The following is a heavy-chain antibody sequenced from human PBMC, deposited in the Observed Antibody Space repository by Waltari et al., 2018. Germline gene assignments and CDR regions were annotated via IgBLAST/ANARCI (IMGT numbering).Heavy chain of an antibody. J-gene: IGHJ4*02. Sequence: EVQLVQSGAEVKKPGATVKISCKVSGYTFTDYYMHWVQQAPGKGLEWMGLVDPEDGETIYAEKFQGRVTITADTSTDTAYMELSSLRSEDTAVYYCAAQGYSSSWYELDYFDYWGQGTLVTVSS. V-gene: IGHV1-69-2*01. D-gene: IGHD6-13*01. CDR2: VDPEDGET. CDR3: AAQGYSSSWYELDYFDY. CDR1: GYTFTDYY.